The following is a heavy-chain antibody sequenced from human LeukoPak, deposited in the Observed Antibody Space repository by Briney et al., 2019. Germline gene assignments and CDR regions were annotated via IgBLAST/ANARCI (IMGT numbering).Heavy chain of an antibody. CDR3: AGDVGDTAAPTIWDY. D-gene: IGHD5-18*01. J-gene: IGHJ4*02. CDR2: ISAYNGNT. V-gene: IGHV1-18*01. CDR1: GYTFTSYG. Sequence: ASVKVSCKASGYTFTSYGISWVRQAPGQGLEWMGWISAYNGNTNYAQKLQGRVTMTTDTSTSTAYMELRSLRSDDTAVYYCAGDVGDTAAPTIWDYWGQGTLVTVSS.